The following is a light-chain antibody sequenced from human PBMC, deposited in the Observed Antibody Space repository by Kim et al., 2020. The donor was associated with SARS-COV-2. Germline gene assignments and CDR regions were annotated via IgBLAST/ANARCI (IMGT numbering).Light chain of an antibody. Sequence: DIVMTQSPDSLAVSLGERATINCQSSQSVLYSSNNKNYLAWYQQKPGQPPKLLIYWASTRESGVPDRFSGSGSGTDFTLTISSLQAEDVAVYYCQQYYSTHARTFGGGTKVDIK. CDR2: WAS. CDR1: QSVLYSSNNKNY. CDR3: QQYYSTHART. J-gene: IGKJ4*01. V-gene: IGKV4-1*01.